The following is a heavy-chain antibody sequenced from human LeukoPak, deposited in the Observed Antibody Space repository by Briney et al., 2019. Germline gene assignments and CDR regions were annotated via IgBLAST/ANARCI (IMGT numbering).Heavy chain of an antibody. D-gene: IGHD3-9*01. CDR2: IYYRGST. J-gene: IGHJ4*02. CDR1: GGSISSTIYY. V-gene: IGHV4-39*07. Sequence: SETLSLTCTVSGGSISSTIYYWGWIRQPPGKGLEWIGSIYYRGSTYYNPSLKSRVTISVDTSKNQFSLKLSSVTAADTAVYYCARVGELRYFDWLFLEYYFDYWGQGTLVTVSS. CDR3: ARVGELRYFDWLFLEYYFDY.